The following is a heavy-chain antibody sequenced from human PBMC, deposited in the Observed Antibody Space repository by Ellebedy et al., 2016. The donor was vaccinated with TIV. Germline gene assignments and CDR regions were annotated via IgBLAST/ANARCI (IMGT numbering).Heavy chain of an antibody. J-gene: IGHJ4*02. CDR3: ARGVRGVITHFYYFDY. CDR2: IYPGDSDT. D-gene: IGHD3-10*01. Sequence: GESLKISCKGSGYSFTSYWIGWVRQMPGKGLEWMGIIYPGDSDTRYSPSFQGQVTISADKSISTAYLQWSSLKASDTAMYYCARGVRGVITHFYYFDYWGQGTLVTVSS. V-gene: IGHV5-51*01. CDR1: GYSFTSYW.